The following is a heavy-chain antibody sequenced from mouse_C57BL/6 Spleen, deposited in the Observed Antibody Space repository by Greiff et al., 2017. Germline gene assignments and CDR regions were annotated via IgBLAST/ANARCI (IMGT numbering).Heavy chain of an antibody. CDR1: GYAFSSYS. Sequence: VQLQQSGAELVKPGASVKISCKASGYAFSSYSMNWVKQRPGKGLEWIGQIYPGDGDTNYNGKFKGKATLTADKSSSTAYMQLSSLTSEDSAVYFCARIPYDYDGYFDYWGQGTTLTVSS. J-gene: IGHJ2*01. D-gene: IGHD2-4*01. CDR2: IYPGDGDT. V-gene: IGHV1-80*01. CDR3: ARIPYDYDGYFDY.